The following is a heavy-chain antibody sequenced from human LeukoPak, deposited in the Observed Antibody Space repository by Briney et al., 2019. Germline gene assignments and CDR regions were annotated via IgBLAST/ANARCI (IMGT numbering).Heavy chain of an antibody. CDR1: GGTFSSYA. D-gene: IGHD2-2*02. Sequence: SVKVSCKASGGTFSSYAISWVRQAPGQGLEWMGGIIPIFGTANYAQKFQGRVTITTDESTSTAYMELSSLRSEDTAVYYCARDRYCSSTSCYTVGNYFDYWGQGTLVTVSS. CDR3: ARDRYCSSTSCYTVGNYFDY. CDR2: IIPIFGTA. V-gene: IGHV1-69*05. J-gene: IGHJ4*02.